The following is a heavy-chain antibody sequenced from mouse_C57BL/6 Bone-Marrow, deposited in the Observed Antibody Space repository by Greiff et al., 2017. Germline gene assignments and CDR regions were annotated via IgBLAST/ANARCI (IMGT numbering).Heavy chain of an antibody. CDR3: ATNYLFFYYYAMDY. CDR2: IWRGGST. J-gene: IGHJ4*01. D-gene: IGHD1-1*01. CDR1: GFSLTSYG. V-gene: IGHV2-5*01. Sequence: VKVVESGPGLVQPSQSLSITCTVSGFSLTSYGVHWVRQSPGKGLEWLGVIWRGGSTDYNAAFMSRLSITKDNSKSQVFFKMNSLQADDTAIYYCATNYLFFYYYAMDYWGQGTSVTVSS.